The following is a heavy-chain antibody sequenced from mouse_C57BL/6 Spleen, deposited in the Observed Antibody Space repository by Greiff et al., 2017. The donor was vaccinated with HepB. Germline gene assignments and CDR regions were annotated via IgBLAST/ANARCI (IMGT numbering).Heavy chain of an antibody. CDR3: ARDDGYPFAY. D-gene: IGHD2-3*01. Sequence: VQLQQSGPELVKPGASVKISCKASGYAFSSSWMNWVKQRPGKGLEWIGRIYPGDGDTNYNGKLKGKATLTPDKSSSTAYMQLSSLTSEDSAVYFCARDDGYPFAYWGQGTLVTVSA. CDR2: IYPGDGDT. J-gene: IGHJ3*01. CDR1: GYAFSSSW. V-gene: IGHV1-82*01.